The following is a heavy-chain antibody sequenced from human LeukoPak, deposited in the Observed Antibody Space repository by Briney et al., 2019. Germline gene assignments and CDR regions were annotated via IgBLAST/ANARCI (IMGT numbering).Heavy chain of an antibody. D-gene: IGHD4-17*01. CDR2: ISAYNGNT. CDR1: GYTFTSYG. CDR3: AREWGDYGDYDPLDY. V-gene: IGHV1-18*04. J-gene: IGHJ4*02. Sequence: ASVKVSCKASGYTFTSYGISWVRQAPGQGLEWMGWISAYNGNTNYAQKLQGRVTMTTDTSTSPAYMELRSLRSDDTAVYYCAREWGDYGDYDPLDYWGQGTLVTVSS.